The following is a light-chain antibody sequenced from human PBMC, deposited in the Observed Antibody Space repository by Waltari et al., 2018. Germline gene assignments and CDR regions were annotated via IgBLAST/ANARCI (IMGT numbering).Light chain of an antibody. CDR3: AAWDESHYV. Sequence: QSVLTQPPSASGTPGQRVSISCSGSYSNLGRNYLYWYQQLPGAAPQLLIYRNNQRPSGVPDRFSASKYGTSASLAISGLRSEDEAVYYCAAWDESHYVFGPGTKVTVL. V-gene: IGLV1-47*01. CDR2: RNN. J-gene: IGLJ1*01. CDR1: YSNLGRNY.